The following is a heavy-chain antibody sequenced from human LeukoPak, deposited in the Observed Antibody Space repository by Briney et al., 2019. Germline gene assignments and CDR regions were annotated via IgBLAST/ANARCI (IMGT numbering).Heavy chain of an antibody. J-gene: IGHJ4*02. CDR2: INSRGAST. V-gene: IGHV1-46*01. CDR3: ARGGGDLTNFDY. CDR1: GYTFTRYY. D-gene: IGHD2-21*02. Sequence: ASVKVSCKASGYTFTRYYIHWVRQAPGQGLDWMGVINSRGASTTYAQKFQGRVTMTRDTSTSTVYMELSSLRSEDTVVYYCARGGGDLTNFDYWGQGTLVTVSS.